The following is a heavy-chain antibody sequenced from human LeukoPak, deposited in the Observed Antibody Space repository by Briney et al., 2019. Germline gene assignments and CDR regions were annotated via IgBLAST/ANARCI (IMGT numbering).Heavy chain of an antibody. J-gene: IGHJ6*04. CDR3: AGDEDMVQEVIGGGRMDV. V-gene: IGHV3-33*08. Sequence: GGSLRLSCAASGFTFSSYAMHWVRQAPGKGLEWVATICYGGSNKYYADSVKGRFTISRDNSKNTLYLQMNTLRAKDLPVYYCAGDEDMVQEVIGGGRMDVWGKGNPVPVSS. D-gene: IGHD3-10*01. CDR1: GFTFSSYA. CDR2: ICYGGSNK.